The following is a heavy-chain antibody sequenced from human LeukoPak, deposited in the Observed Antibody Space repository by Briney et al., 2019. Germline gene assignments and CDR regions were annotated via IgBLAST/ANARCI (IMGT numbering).Heavy chain of an antibody. D-gene: IGHD3-9*01. CDR3: ARARYHYDNTGHSYWYFDL. J-gene: IGHJ2*01. CDR2: IRYDGSNK. Sequence: PGGSLRLSCAASGFTFSSYGMHCVRQAPGKWLEWVAFIRYDGSNKYYADSVKGRFTLSRDNSKTTLYLQMNSLRAEDTAVYYCARARYHYDNTGHSYWYFDLWDRGTLVTVSS. V-gene: IGHV3-30*02. CDR1: GFTFSSYG.